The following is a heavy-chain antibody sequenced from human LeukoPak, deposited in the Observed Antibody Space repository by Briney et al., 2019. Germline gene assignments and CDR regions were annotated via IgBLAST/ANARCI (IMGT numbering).Heavy chain of an antibody. CDR3: ARVGYSSGYYTFDY. D-gene: IGHD3-22*01. Sequence: SETLSLTCTVSGGSISSYYWSWIRQPPGKGLEWIGYIYYSGSTNYNPSLKSRVTISVDTSKNQFSLKLSSVTAADTAVYYCARVGYSSGYYTFDYWAREPWSPSPQ. CDR2: IYYSGST. V-gene: IGHV4-59*01. J-gene: IGHJ4*02. CDR1: GGSISSYY.